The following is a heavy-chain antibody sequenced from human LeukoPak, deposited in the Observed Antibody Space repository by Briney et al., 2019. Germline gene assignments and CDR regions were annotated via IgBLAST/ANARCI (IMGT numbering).Heavy chain of an antibody. D-gene: IGHD3-10*01. CDR3: ARRPATYGSGSYYGDY. CDR2: IYPGDSDT. Sequence: GESLKISCKGSGYSFTSYWIGWVRQMPGKGLEWMGIIYPGDSDTRYSPSFQGQVTISADKSISTAYLQWSSLKASDTAMYYCARRPATYGSGSYYGDYWGQGPLVTVSS. CDR1: GYSFTSYW. V-gene: IGHV5-51*01. J-gene: IGHJ4*02.